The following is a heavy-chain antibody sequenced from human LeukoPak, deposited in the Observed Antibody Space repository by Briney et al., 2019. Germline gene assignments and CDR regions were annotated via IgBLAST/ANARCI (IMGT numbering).Heavy chain of an antibody. V-gene: IGHV3-48*01. CDR2: ITSTGTTI. Sequence: GGSLRLSCAASGFTFNTFSMNWVRQAPGKGLEWVSYITSTGTTINYADSVKGRFTISRDNAKNSLCLQMNSLRAEDTAVYYCARSIGYCSGGICYPDAFDIWGQGTMVTVSS. CDR3: ARSIGYCSGGICYPDAFDI. J-gene: IGHJ3*02. CDR1: GFTFNTFS. D-gene: IGHD2-15*01.